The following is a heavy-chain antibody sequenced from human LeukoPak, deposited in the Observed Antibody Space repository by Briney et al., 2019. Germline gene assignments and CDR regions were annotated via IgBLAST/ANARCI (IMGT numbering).Heavy chain of an antibody. CDR2: IKQDGSEK. CDR1: GFTFSSYW. Sequence: GSLRLSCAASGFTFSSYWMGWVRQAPGKGLEWVANIKQDGSEKFYVDSVKGRFTISRDNSKNTLYLQMNSLRAEDTAVYYCARVLWNGDYPRFDYWGQGTLVTVSS. D-gene: IGHD4-17*01. J-gene: IGHJ4*02. CDR3: ARVLWNGDYPRFDY. V-gene: IGHV3-7*03.